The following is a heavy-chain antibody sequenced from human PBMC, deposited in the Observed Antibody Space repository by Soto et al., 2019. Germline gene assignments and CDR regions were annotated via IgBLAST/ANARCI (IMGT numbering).Heavy chain of an antibody. J-gene: IGHJ4*02. Sequence: GGSLRLSCAASGFTFRNYWMGWVRQTPDKGLEWVANIKPDGSDKYYVDSVKGRLTISRDNAKNSLFLQMNSLRAEDTAVYYCARENYFDHWGQGALVTVSS. CDR1: GFTFRNYW. CDR2: IKPDGSDK. CDR3: ARENYFDH. V-gene: IGHV3-7*01.